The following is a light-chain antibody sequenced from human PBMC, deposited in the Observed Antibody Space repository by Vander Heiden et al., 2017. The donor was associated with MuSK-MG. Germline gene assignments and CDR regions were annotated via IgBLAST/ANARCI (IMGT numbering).Light chain of an antibody. J-gene: IGKJ4*01. V-gene: IGKV3-15*01. CDR1: QSFSTY. CDR2: DES. Sequence: EIVLTQSPATLSVSPGERATLSCRASQSFSTYLAWYQQKPGQAPRLLIYDESTRATGIPARFSGSGSGTEFTLTISSLQSEDFAVYYCQHDHSWPLTFGGGTKVEIK. CDR3: QHDHSWPLT.